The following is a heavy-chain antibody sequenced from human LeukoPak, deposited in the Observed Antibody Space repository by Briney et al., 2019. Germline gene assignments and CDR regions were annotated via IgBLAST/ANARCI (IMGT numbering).Heavy chain of an antibody. V-gene: IGHV1-2*02. CDR1: GYTFTGQY. CDR2: INPNSGGT. CDR3: ARGGYDDSTNFGNDAFDI. J-gene: IGHJ3*02. Sequence: ASVKVSCKASGYTFTGQYMHWVRQAPGQGLEWMGWINPNSGGTNNAQKFQGRVTMTRDTSISTAYMELTSLRSDDTAVYYCARGGYDDSTNFGNDAFDIWGQGTMVTVSS. D-gene: IGHD3-22*01.